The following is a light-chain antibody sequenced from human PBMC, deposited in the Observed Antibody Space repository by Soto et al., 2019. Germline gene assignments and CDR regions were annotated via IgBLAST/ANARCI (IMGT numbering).Light chain of an antibody. CDR1: SSDVGAYNL. CDR2: DVS. V-gene: IGLV2-14*02. Sequence: QSALTQPASVSGSPGQSITISCTGTSSDVGAYNLVSWYQQHPGRAPKLFIFDVSDRPSVVSTRFSGSKSGNTASLTISGLPAEDEAFYYCSSYTNTSTLMFGGGTKLTVL. CDR3: SSYTNTSTLM. J-gene: IGLJ3*02.